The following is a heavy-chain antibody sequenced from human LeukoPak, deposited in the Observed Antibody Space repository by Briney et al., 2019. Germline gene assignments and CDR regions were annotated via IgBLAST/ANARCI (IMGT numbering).Heavy chain of an antibody. CDR2: IYNSGNT. J-gene: IGHJ4*02. D-gene: IGHD6-19*01. V-gene: IGHV4-61*02. CDR1: GGSISSGSYY. CDR3: ARYEAVAGVFDY. Sequence: PSEPLSLTCTVSGGSISSGSYYWNWIRQPAGKGLEWIGRIYNSGNTHYNPSLKSRVTISVDTSKNEFSLKLSSVTADDAAVYYWARYEAVAGVFDYWGQGTLVTVSS.